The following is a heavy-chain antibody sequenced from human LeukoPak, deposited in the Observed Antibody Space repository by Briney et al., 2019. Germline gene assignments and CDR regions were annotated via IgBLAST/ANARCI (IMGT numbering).Heavy chain of an antibody. D-gene: IGHD5-24*01. CDR1: GGSISSYY. V-gene: IGHV4-59*01. CDR2: IYYSGST. J-gene: IGHJ4*01. CDR3: ARQDGYNAYFDY. Sequence: PSETLSLTCTVSGGSISSYYWSWIRQPPGKGLEWIGYIYYSGSTNYNPSLKSRVTISVDTSKNQFSLKLSSVTAADTAVYYCARQDGYNAYFDYWGHGTLVTVSS.